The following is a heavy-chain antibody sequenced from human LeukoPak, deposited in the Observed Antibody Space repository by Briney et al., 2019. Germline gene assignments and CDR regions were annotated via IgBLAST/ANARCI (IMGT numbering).Heavy chain of an antibody. Sequence: GESLKISCKGSGYSFTSYWIGWVRQMPGKGLEWMGIIYPGDSDTRYSPSFQGQVTISADKSISTAYLQWSSLKASDPAMYYCAGSGYSSSWQFDYWGQGTLVTVSS. J-gene: IGHJ4*02. V-gene: IGHV5-51*01. D-gene: IGHD6-13*01. CDR1: GYSFTSYW. CDR2: IYPGDSDT. CDR3: AGSGYSSSWQFDY.